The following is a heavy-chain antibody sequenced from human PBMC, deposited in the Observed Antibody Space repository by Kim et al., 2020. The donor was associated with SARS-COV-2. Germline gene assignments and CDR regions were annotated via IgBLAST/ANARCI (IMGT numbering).Heavy chain of an antibody. CDR3: ARQGRAAWDY. Sequence: GGSLRLSCAASGFNFVTYWMSWVRQAPGKGPEWVANIKQDGTEKYYVDSVKGRFTISRDNADRSLYLDMNSLRVEDTAVYFCARQGRAAWDYWGQGILVTVSS. CDR2: IKQDGTEK. V-gene: IGHV3-7*01. D-gene: IGHD6-13*01. J-gene: IGHJ4*02. CDR1: GFNFVTYW.